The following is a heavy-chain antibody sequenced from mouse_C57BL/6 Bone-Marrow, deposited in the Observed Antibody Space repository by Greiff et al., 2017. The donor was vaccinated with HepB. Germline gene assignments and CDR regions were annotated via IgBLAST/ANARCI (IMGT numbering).Heavy chain of an antibody. J-gene: IGHJ3*01. CDR2: ISGGGGNT. Sequence: EVQVVESGGGLVKPGGSLKLSCAASGFTFSSYTMSWVRQTPEKRLEWVATISGGGGNTYYPDSVKGRFTISRDNAKNTLYLQMSSLRSEDTALYYCARQDSNSFAYWGQGTLVTVSA. CDR3: ARQDSNSFAY. CDR1: GFTFSSYT. V-gene: IGHV5-9*01. D-gene: IGHD2-5*01.